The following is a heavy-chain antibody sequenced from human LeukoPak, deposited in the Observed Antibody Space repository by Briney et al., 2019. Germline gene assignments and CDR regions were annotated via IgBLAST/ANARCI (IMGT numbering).Heavy chain of an antibody. CDR3: ARYDVGWYYFDY. CDR2: IYHSGST. V-gene: IGHV4-4*02. CDR1: GGSISSSNW. D-gene: IGHD6-19*01. J-gene: IGHJ4*02. Sequence: SETLSLTCVVSGGSISSSNWWSWGRQPPEKVLEWIGEIYHSGSTNYNPSLKSRVTISVDKSKNQFSLKLSSVTAADTAVYYCARYDVGWYYFDYWGQGTLVTVSS.